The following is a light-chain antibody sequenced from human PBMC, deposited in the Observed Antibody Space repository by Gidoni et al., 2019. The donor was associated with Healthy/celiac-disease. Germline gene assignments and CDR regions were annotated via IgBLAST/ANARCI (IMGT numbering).Light chain of an antibody. J-gene: IGKJ1*01. CDR3: QQSYSTPT. V-gene: IGKV1-39*01. Sequence: DIQMTQSASSLSAYVGDRVTITCRASQSISSYLNWYQQKPVKAPKLLIYAASSLQSGVPSRFSGSGSGTDFTLTISSLQPADFATYYCQQSYSTPTFGQGTKVEIK. CDR1: QSISSY. CDR2: AAS.